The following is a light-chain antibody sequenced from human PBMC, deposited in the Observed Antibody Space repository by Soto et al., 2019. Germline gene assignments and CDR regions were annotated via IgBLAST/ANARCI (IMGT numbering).Light chain of an antibody. Sequence: QSALTQPPSASETPGQTVSISCSGSNSNIASNTVNWYQHLPGTAPKLLIYYNIQRPSGVPDRFSGSKSGTSASLAISGLQSEDESDYYCAAWDDTLKRYVFGTGTKVTVL. CDR1: NSNIASNT. CDR3: AAWDDTLKRYV. J-gene: IGLJ1*01. V-gene: IGLV1-44*01. CDR2: YNI.